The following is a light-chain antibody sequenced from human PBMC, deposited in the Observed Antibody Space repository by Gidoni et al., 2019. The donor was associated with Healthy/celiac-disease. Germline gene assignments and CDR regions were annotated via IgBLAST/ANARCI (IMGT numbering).Light chain of an antibody. CDR2: DAS. CDR3: QQRGSWPLT. V-gene: IGKV3-11*01. Sequence: EIVLTQSPATLSLSPGERATLSCRASQSVDYYLFWYQQKPGQAPRLLIYDASHRAAGLPARFSGSGSGTDFTLPISSLEPEDFAVYYCQQRGSWPLTFGGGTKVEIK. CDR1: QSVDYY. J-gene: IGKJ4*01.